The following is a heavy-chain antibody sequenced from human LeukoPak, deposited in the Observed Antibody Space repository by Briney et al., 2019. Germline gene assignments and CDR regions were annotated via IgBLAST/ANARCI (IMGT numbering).Heavy chain of an antibody. Sequence: SETLSLTCTVSGVSISSSNSYWGWIRQPPGKGLEWIGSIYYTGNTYYNASLKSRVTILVDTSKNQFSLKLSSVTAADTALYYCARGLTAAGTPGYYYYYMDVWGKGTTVTVSS. V-gene: IGHV4-39*07. CDR3: ARGLTAAGTPGYYYYYMDV. CDR1: GVSISSSNSY. D-gene: IGHD6-13*01. CDR2: IYYTGNT. J-gene: IGHJ6*03.